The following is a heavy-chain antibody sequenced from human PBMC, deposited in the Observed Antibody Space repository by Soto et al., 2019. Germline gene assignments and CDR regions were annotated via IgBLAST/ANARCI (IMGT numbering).Heavy chain of an antibody. D-gene: IGHD1-26*01. V-gene: IGHV4-31*03. CDR2: IYYSGST. CDR3: ARDYLKLGIDP. CDR1: GGSISSGGYY. Sequence: SETLSLTCTVSGGSISSGGYYWSWIRQHPGKGLEWIGYIYYSGSTYYNPSLKSRVTISVDTSKNQFSLKLSSVTAADTAVYYCARDYLKLGIDPWGQGTLVTVSS. J-gene: IGHJ5*02.